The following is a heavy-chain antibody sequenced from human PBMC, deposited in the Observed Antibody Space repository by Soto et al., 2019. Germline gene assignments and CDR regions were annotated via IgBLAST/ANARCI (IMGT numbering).Heavy chain of an antibody. J-gene: IGHJ5*02. V-gene: IGHV4-34*01. CDR1: GGSLSGYY. CDR2: IGHSGST. CDR3: SRRAPEGFDP. Sequence: PSETLSLTCAVYGGSLSGYYWSWIRQPPGKGLEWIGEIGHSGSTIYNPSLKSRVTISVDTSKNHFSPKLSSVTAADTALYYCSRRAPEGFDPWGQGTLVTVSS.